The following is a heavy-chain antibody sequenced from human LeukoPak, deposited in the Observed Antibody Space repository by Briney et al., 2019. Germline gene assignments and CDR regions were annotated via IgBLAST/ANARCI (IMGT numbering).Heavy chain of an antibody. Sequence: LRLSGAASGFSIGSYAMYWVRPCAGRGVEWVSVIKADGSGTFYADPVRRRFTTSRDNSINSLYQQMNSLTSDDTALYYCATWAFYHNLDVWGQGTTVIVSS. D-gene: IGHD2/OR15-2a*01. CDR2: IKADGSGT. CDR1: GFSIGSYA. J-gene: IGHJ6*02. CDR3: ATWAFYHNLDV. V-gene: IGHV3-43*02.